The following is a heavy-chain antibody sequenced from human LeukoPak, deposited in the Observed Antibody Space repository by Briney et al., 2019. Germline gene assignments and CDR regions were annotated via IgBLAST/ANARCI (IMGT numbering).Heavy chain of an antibody. J-gene: IGHJ3*02. V-gene: IGHV1-46*01. D-gene: IGHD5-18*01. CDR3: ATAYNYGRDAFDI. Sequence: ASVKVSCKASGYTFTSYYMHWARQAPGQGLEWMGIINPSGGSTSYAQKFQGRVTMTRDTSTSTVYMELSSLRSEDTAVYYCATAYNYGRDAFDIWGQGTMVTVSS. CDR1: GYTFTSYY. CDR2: INPSGGST.